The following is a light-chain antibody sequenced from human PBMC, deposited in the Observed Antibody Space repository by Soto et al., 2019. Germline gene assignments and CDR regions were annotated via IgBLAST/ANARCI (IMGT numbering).Light chain of an antibody. Sequence: QSVLTQPPSVSGAPGQRVTISCTGSSSNIGAGYDVHWYQQLPRTAPKLLIYGNSNRPSGVPDRFSGSKSGTSASLAITGLQAEDEADYYCQSYDSSLSGSVFGGGTKVTV. V-gene: IGLV1-40*01. CDR1: SSNIGAGYD. CDR3: QSYDSSLSGSV. CDR2: GNS. J-gene: IGLJ2*01.